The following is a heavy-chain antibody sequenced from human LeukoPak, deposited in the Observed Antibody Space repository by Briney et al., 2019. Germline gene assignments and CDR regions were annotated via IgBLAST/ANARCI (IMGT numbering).Heavy chain of an antibody. CDR1: GYTFTSYG. V-gene: IGHV1-18*01. D-gene: IGHD3-9*01. CDR2: ISAYNGNT. CDR3: ATARYYDILTGVFDY. Sequence: ASVKVSCKASGYTFTSYGIIWVRQAPGQGLEWMGWISAYNGNTNYAQKLQGRVTMTTDTSTSTAYMELRSLRSDDTAVYYCATARYYDILTGVFDYWGQGTLVTVSS. J-gene: IGHJ4*02.